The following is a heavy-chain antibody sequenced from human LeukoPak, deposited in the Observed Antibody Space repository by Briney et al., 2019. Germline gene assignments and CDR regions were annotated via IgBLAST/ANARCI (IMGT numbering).Heavy chain of an antibody. V-gene: IGHV3-30-3*01. CDR3: ARETYSSSGVYGY. CDR1: GFTFSSYA. D-gene: IGHD6-6*01. Sequence: GGSLRLSCAAYGFTFSSYAMHWVRQAPGKGLEWVAVISYDGSNKYYADSVKGRFTISRDNSKNTLYLQMNSLRAEDTAVYYCARETYSSSGVYGYWGQGTLVTVSS. CDR2: ISYDGSNK. J-gene: IGHJ4*02.